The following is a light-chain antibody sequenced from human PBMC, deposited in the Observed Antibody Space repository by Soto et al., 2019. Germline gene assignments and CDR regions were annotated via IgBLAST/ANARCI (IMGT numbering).Light chain of an antibody. J-gene: IGKJ1*01. Sequence: DIVLAQSPVTLSWSPGERATLSCRASQRISSNYLGWYQQKPGQAPRLLIYAASSRATGIPDRFSGSGSGTDFTLTISRLEPEDFAVYYCQDYGSSPQTFGQGTKVDIK. CDR3: QDYGSSPQT. CDR2: AAS. CDR1: QRISSNY. V-gene: IGKV3-20*01.